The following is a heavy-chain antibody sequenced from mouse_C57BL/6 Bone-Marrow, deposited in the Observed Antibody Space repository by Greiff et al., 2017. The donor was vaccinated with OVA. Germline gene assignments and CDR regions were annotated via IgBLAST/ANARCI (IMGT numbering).Heavy chain of an antibody. Sequence: DVKLVESGGGLVQPGGSLKLSCAASGFTFSDYYMYWVRQTPEKRLEWVAYISNGGGSTYYPDTVKGRFTISRDNAKNTLYLQMSRLKSEDTAMYYCARQRRNWYYAMDYWGQGTSVTVSS. CDR3: ARQRRNWYYAMDY. V-gene: IGHV5-12*01. CDR1: GFTFSDYY. D-gene: IGHD4-1*01. CDR2: ISNGGGST. J-gene: IGHJ4*01.